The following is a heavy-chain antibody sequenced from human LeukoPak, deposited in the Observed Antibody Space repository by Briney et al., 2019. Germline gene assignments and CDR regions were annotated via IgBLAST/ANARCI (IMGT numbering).Heavy chain of an antibody. CDR3: ARDGRLAKVEGEDYYYDGMDV. CDR1: GFTFTDYY. D-gene: IGHD3-16*01. J-gene: IGHJ6*02. CDR2: ISPTGHTI. V-gene: IGHV3-11*01. Sequence: GGSLRLSCAASGFTFTDYYMSWVRQAPGKGLEWLSYISPTGHTIYYADSVKGRFTISRDNTKNSLYLQMNRLRAEDTALYYCARDGRLAKVEGEDYYYDGMDVWGQGTTVIVSS.